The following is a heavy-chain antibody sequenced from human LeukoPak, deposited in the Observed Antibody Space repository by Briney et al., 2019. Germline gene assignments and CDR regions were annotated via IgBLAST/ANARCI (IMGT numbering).Heavy chain of an antibody. CDR3: ARAPARLWYYYYGMDV. Sequence: SETLSLTCAVYGGSFSGYYWGWIRQPPGEGREWIGEINHSGSTNYNPSLKSRVTISVDTSKNQFSLKLSSVTAADTAVYYCARAPARLWYYYYGMDVWGQGTTVTVSS. V-gene: IGHV4-34*01. D-gene: IGHD2-15*01. CDR1: GGSFSGYY. J-gene: IGHJ6*02. CDR2: INHSGST.